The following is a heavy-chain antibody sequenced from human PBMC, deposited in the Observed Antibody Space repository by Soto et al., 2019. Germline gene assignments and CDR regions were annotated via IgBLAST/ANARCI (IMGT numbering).Heavy chain of an antibody. CDR1: GFTFTSYP. Sequence: EMQLLESGGGLVQPGGSLRLSCAASGFTFTSYPMSWVRQAPGKGLEWVSVNSVRCGNTYYRDSVKGRFTISRDNSNKTLYLQMNRLRFEDTAIYYCATTWGLWQRFFDYWGQGTLVTVSS. D-gene: IGHD5-12*01. CDR2: NSVRCGNT. V-gene: IGHV3-23*01. CDR3: ATTWGLWQRFFDY. J-gene: IGHJ4*02.